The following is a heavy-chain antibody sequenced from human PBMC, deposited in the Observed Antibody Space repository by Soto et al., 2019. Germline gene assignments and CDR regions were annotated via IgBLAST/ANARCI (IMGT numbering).Heavy chain of an antibody. J-gene: IGHJ4*02. CDR1: GGSFSGYY. CDR2: INHSGST. V-gene: IGHV4-34*01. CDR3: ARGLYDYIWGSYRSTDYFDY. D-gene: IGHD3-16*02. Sequence: QVQLQQWGAGLLKPSETLSLTCAVYGGSFSGYYWSWIRQPPGKGLEWIGEINHSGSTNYNPSLKSRVTISVDTSKNQFSLKLSSVTAADTAVDYCARGLYDYIWGSYRSTDYFDYWGQGTLVTVSS.